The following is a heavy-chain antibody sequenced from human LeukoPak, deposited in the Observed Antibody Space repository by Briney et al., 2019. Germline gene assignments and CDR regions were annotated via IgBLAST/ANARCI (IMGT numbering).Heavy chain of an antibody. CDR3: ARPEQYYDILTGYYPDAFDI. CDR1: GGSISSYY. V-gene: IGHV4-34*01. Sequence: SETLSLTCTVSGGSISSYYWSWIRQPPGKGPEWIGEINHSGSTNYNPSLKSRVTISVDTSKNQFSLKLSSVTAADTAVYYCARPEQYYDILTGYYPDAFDIWGQGTMVTVSS. CDR2: INHSGST. J-gene: IGHJ3*02. D-gene: IGHD3-9*01.